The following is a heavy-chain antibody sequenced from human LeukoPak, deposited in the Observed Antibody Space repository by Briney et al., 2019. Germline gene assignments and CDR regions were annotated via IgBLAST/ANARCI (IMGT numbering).Heavy chain of an antibody. Sequence: GGSLRLSCAVSGFAFGSEAMSWVRQSPARGLEWVASISPGGGTTYYADSVKGRFTISRDNAKNSLYLQMNNLRPEDTAVYYCAREIFWSGYFSNLHFDYWGQGTLVTVSS. J-gene: IGHJ4*02. CDR1: GFAFGSEA. CDR3: AREIFWSGYFSNLHFDY. V-gene: IGHV3-23*01. D-gene: IGHD3-3*01. CDR2: ISPGGGTT.